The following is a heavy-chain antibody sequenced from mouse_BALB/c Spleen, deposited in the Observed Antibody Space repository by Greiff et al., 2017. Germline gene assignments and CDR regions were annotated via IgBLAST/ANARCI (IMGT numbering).Heavy chain of an antibody. Sequence: VKVVETGPGLVQPSQSLSITCTVSGFSLTSYGVHWVRQSPGKGLEWLGVIWSGGSTDYNAAFISRLSISKDNSKSQVFFKMNSLQADDTAIYYCARKFYDYDPMDYWGQGTSVTVSS. J-gene: IGHJ4*01. CDR3: ARKFYDYDPMDY. V-gene: IGHV2-4-1*01. CDR2: IWSGGST. CDR1: GFSLTSYG. D-gene: IGHD2-4*01.